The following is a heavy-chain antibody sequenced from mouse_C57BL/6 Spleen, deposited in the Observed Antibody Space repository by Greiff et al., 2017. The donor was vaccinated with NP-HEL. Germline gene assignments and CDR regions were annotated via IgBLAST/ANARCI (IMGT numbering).Heavy chain of an antibody. J-gene: IGHJ3*01. CDR3: AEGSLGSAWVAY. D-gene: IGHD3-2*02. CDR2: IDPSDSYT. V-gene: IGHV1-59*01. Sequence: QVQLQQPGAELVRPGTSVKLSCKASGYTFTSYWMHWVKQRPGQGLEWIGVIDPSDSYTNYNQKFKGKATLTVDTSTSTAYMQLSSLTSEDSAVFYCAEGSLGSAWVAYWGQGTLVTVSA. CDR1: GYTFTSYW.